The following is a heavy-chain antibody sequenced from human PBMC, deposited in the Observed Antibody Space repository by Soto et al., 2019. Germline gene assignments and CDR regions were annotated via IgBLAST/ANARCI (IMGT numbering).Heavy chain of an antibody. J-gene: IGHJ3*02. CDR1: GFTFSGYA. Sequence: GGSLRLSCAGSGFTFSGYALHWVRQAPGKGLEWVSGISWSGDSTGYADSVKGRFTISRDNAKNSLYLQINSVRAEDTALYYCTKVAGGLRFSFDIWGQGTMVTVSS. CDR3: TKVAGGLRFSFDI. CDR2: ISWSGDST. V-gene: IGHV3-9*01. D-gene: IGHD3-10*01.